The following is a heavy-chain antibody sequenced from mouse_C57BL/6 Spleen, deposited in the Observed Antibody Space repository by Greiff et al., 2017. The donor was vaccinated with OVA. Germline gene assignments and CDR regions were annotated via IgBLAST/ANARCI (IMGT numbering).Heavy chain of an antibody. CDR3: ARQDEKGFAY. CDR2: IHPISGST. Sequence: FQLQQPGPELLNPGASGRLSCRASGYTFTTYWMHWGKQRPGQGLEWIGMIHPISGSTNYNEKFKSKATLTVDKSSSTAYMQLSSLTSEDSAVYYCARQDEKGFAYWGQGTLVTVSA. CDR1: GYTFTTYW. V-gene: IGHV1-64*01. J-gene: IGHJ3*01.